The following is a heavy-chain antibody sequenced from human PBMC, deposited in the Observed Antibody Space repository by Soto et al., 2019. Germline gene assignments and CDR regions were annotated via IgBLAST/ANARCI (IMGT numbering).Heavy chain of an antibody. D-gene: IGHD3-3*01. CDR1: GGTFSSYA. V-gene: IGHV1-69*12. CDR2: IIPIFGTA. Sequence: QVQLVQSGAEVKKPGSSVKVSCKASGGTFSSYAISWVRQAPGQGLEWMGGIIPIFGTANYAQKFQGRVRIPADESTSTAYMGLSSLISEETAVYYCASGDYDFWSGPGGGMDVWGQGTTVTVSS. J-gene: IGHJ6*02. CDR3: ASGDYDFWSGPGGGMDV.